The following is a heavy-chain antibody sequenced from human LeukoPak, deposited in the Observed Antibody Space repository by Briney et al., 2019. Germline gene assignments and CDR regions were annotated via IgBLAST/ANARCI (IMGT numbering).Heavy chain of an antibody. V-gene: IGHV3-74*01. CDR3: ARVNVLVAEGFDY. CDR1: GFTFSNYW. Sequence: GGSLRLSCAASGFTFSNYWMNWVRQAPGKGLVWVSHISSDGSRTSSADSVKGRFTISRDNAKNSLYLQMNSLRAEDTALYYCARVNVLVAEGFDYWGQGTLVTVSS. J-gene: IGHJ4*02. CDR2: ISSDGSRT. D-gene: IGHD2-21*01.